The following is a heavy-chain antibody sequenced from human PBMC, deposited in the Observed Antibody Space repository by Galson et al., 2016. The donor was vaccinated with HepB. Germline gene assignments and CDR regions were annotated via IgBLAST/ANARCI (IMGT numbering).Heavy chain of an antibody. V-gene: IGHV4-4*02. J-gene: IGHJ6*02. CDR2: IYHSGDT. CDR1: GGSISSDTW. Sequence: SETLSLTCAVSGGSISSDTWWSWVRQAPGKGLGWIGEIYHSGDTKYNPSLKSRITMSVDTSKNHFSMNLNSVTAADTAVYYCARDSLRNWNVDDITHVWGQGTPVTVSS. CDR3: ARDSLRNWNVDDITHV. D-gene: IGHD1-1*01.